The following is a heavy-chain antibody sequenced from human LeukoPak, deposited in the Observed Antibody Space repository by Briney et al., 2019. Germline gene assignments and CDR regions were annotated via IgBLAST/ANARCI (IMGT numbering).Heavy chain of an antibody. CDR3: ARVLGGSRGFFDY. Sequence: GGSLRLSCAASGFTFSSYGMNWVRQAPGKGLEWVSYISSSSSTIYYADSVKGRFTISRDNAKNSLYLQMNSLRAEDTAVYYCARVLGGSRGFFDYWGQGTLVTVSS. J-gene: IGHJ4*02. V-gene: IGHV3-48*01. CDR1: GFTFSSYG. D-gene: IGHD1-26*01. CDR2: ISSSSSTI.